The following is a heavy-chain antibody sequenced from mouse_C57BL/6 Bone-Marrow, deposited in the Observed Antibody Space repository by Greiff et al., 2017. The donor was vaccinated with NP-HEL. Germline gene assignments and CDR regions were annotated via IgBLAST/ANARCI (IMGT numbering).Heavy chain of an antibody. CDR1: GYTFTDHT. CDR2: IYPRDGST. CDR3: ARAGYYDTWYFDV. Sequence: VQRVESDAELVKPGASVKISCKVPGYTFTDHTIHWMKQRPEQGLEWIGYIYPRDGSTKYNEKFKGKATLTADKSSSTAYMQLNSLTSEDSAVYFCARAGYYDTWYFDVWGTGTTVTVSS. D-gene: IGHD2-3*01. J-gene: IGHJ1*03. V-gene: IGHV1-78*01.